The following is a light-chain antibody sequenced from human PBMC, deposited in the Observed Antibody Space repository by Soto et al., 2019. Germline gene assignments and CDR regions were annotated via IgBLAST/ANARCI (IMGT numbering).Light chain of an antibody. J-gene: IGKJ5*01. CDR3: QQYYSTPIT. CDR2: WAS. CDR1: QTIVSIPNNSNF. V-gene: IGKV4-1*01. Sequence: DIVMTQSPDSLAVCLGERAIINCKSSQTIVSIPNNSNFVAWYQQTPGQPPKLLIYWASTRESGVPDRFRGSGSGTDFTLTIDSLEAEDVAVYYCQQYYSTPITFGQGTRLEIK.